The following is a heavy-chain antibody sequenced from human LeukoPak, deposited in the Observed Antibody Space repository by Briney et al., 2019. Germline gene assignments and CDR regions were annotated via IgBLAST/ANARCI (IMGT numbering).Heavy chain of an antibody. CDR3: ARHPSYFGNFDY. J-gene: IGHJ4*02. Sequence: SETLSLTCAVYGGSFSSYYWSWIRQPPGKGLEWIGEINHSGSTNYNPSLKSRVTISVDTSKNQFSLKLSSVTAADTAVYYCARHPSYFGNFDYWGQGTLVTVSS. D-gene: IGHD1-26*01. CDR1: GGSFSSYY. V-gene: IGHV4-34*01. CDR2: INHSGST.